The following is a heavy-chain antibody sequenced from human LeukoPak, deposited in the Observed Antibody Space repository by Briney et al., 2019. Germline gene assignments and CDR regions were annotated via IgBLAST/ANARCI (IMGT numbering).Heavy chain of an antibody. J-gene: IGHJ6*03. CDR3: ARHRFGELWGYYYYYMDV. CDR2: INHSGST. D-gene: IGHD3-10*01. CDR1: GGSFSYYY. Sequence: SETLSLTCAVYGGSFSYYYWSWIRQPPGKGLEWIGEINHSGSTNYNPSLKSRVTISVDTSKNQFSLKLSSVTAADTAVYYCARHRFGELWGYYYYYMDVWGKGTTVTISS. V-gene: IGHV4-34*01.